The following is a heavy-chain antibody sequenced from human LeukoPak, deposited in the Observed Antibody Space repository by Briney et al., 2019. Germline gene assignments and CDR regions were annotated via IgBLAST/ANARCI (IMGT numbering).Heavy chain of an antibody. CDR3: ARGLYYYDSSGYSLFDY. Sequence: GGSLRLSCAASGFTLSDYYMSWVREAPGKGLEWVSYISRSGSTIFYADSVKGRFTISRDNAKNSLYLQMNSLRAEDTAVYCCARGLYYYDSSGYSLFDYWGQGTLVTVSS. D-gene: IGHD3-22*01. J-gene: IGHJ4*02. CDR1: GFTLSDYY. V-gene: IGHV3-11*01. CDR2: ISRSGSTI.